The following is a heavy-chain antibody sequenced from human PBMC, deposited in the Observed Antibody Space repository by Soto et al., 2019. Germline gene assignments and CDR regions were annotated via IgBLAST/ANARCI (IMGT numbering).Heavy chain of an antibody. CDR2: IYWDDDK. V-gene: IGHV2-5*02. CDR1: GFSLSTSGVG. D-gene: IGHD1-1*01. Sequence: QITLKESGPTLVKPTQTLTLTCTFSGFSLSTSGVGVSWIRQPPGKALEWLALIYWDDDKRYSPSLKSRLNITKDPSKNQVVLTMTNMDPVDTSTYYCAHHNWNDSTWDYWGQGTLLTVSS. CDR3: AHHNWNDSTWDY. J-gene: IGHJ4*02.